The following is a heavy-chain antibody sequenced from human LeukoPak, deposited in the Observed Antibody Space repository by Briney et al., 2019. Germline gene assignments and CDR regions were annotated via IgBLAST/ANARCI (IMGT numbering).Heavy chain of an antibody. V-gene: IGHV1-18*01. J-gene: IGHJ3*02. D-gene: IGHD3-10*01. CDR3: ATGFGEPLRAFDI. Sequence: LQGRVTMTTDTSTSTAYVELRSLRSDDTAVYYCATGFGEPLRAFDIWGQGTMVTVSS.